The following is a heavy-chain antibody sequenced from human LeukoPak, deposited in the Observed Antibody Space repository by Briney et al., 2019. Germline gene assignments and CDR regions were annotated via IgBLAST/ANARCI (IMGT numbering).Heavy chain of an antibody. J-gene: IGHJ4*02. CDR2: INSDGSST. Sequence: GGSLRLSCAASGFTFSIYSMNWVRQAPGKGLVWVSGINSDGSSTSYADSVEGRFTISRDNAKNTLYLQMNSLRAEDTAVYYCAVDSSGYWAFDYWGQGTLVTVSS. CDR3: AVDSSGYWAFDY. D-gene: IGHD3-22*01. V-gene: IGHV3-74*01. CDR1: GFTFSIYS.